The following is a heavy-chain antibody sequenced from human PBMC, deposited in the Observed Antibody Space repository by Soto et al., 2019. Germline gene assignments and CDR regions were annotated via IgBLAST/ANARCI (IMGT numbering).Heavy chain of an antibody. CDR1: GGSISSGGYY. J-gene: IGHJ5*02. CDR2: IYYSGST. D-gene: IGHD2-2*01. CDR3: AREKYHLLYWFDP. Sequence: SETLSLTCTVSGGSISSGGYYWSWIRQHPGKGLEWIGYIYYSGSTYYNPSLKSRVTISVDTSKNQFSLKLSSVTAADTAVYYCAREKYHLLYWFDPWGQGTLVTVSS. V-gene: IGHV4-31*03.